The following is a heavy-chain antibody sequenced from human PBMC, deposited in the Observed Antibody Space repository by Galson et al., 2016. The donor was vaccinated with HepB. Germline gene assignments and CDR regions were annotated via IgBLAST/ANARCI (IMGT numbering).Heavy chain of an antibody. V-gene: IGHV1-69*13. CDR2: IIPLFGSP. Sequence: SVKVSCKASGGSFSGFGFSWVRQAPGQGLEWMGGIIPLFGSPNYAQRFQGRVTITANESTNTAFLEVNSMKSEETAMYYCARGTVPLRAVNAARALSYFEYWGQGTLVTVSS. J-gene: IGHJ4*03. CDR3: ARGTVPLRAVNAARALSYFEY. D-gene: IGHD2-15*01. CDR1: GGSFSGFG.